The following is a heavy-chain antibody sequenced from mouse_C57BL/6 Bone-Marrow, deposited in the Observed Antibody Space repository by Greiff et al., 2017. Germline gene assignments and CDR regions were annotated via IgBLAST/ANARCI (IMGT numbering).Heavy chain of an antibody. CDR3: TTVYYYGSSSYWYFDV. D-gene: IGHD1-1*01. V-gene: IGHV14-4*01. Sequence: SGAELVRPGASVKLSCTASGFNIKDDYMHWVKQRPEQGLEWIGWIDPENGDTEYASQFQGKATITADTSSNTAYLPLSSLTSEDTAVYYCTTVYYYGSSSYWYFDVWGTGTTVTVSS. CDR2: IDPENGDT. CDR1: GFNIKDDY. J-gene: IGHJ1*03.